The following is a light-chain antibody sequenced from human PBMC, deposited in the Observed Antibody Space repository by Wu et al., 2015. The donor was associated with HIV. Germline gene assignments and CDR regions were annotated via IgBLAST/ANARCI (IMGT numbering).Light chain of an antibody. V-gene: IGKV3D-15*01. CDR2: DAS. CDR1: QSVSSN. Sequence: EITMTQSPVTLSVSPGDRVTLSCRASQSVSSNLAWFQQKPGQAPRLLIYDASTRATGISARFAGTGSGTDFTLIINGLESEDSAVYYCQQHGNWPPVSFGGGTKLEIK. J-gene: IGKJ4*02. CDR3: QQHGNWPPVS.